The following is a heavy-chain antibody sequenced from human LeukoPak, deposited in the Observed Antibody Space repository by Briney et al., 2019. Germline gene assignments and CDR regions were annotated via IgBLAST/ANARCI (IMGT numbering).Heavy chain of an antibody. CDR2: MFYSGST. CDR1: GGSISGYY. V-gene: IGHV4-59*08. D-gene: IGHD1-26*01. Sequence: SEALSLTCTVSGGSISGYYWSWIRQPPGKGLEWIGYMFYSGSTNYNPSLKSRVTMSVDTSKNQFSLKLSSVTAADTAVYYCARQVGATSDYYYGLDVWGQGTTVTVSS. J-gene: IGHJ6*02. CDR3: ARQVGATSDYYYGLDV.